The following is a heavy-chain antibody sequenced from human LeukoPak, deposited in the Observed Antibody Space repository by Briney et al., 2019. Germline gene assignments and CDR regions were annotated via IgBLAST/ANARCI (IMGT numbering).Heavy chain of an antibody. Sequence: GGSLRLSCAASGFTFSSYEMNWVRQAPGKGLEWVSYISTSGSPIYYGNSVKGRFTISRDNAKNSLYLQMSSLRAEDTALYYCARRGFYDTSGYLFDHWGQGTLVTVSS. J-gene: IGHJ4*02. V-gene: IGHV3-48*03. CDR2: ISTSGSPI. CDR3: ARRGFYDTSGYLFDH. CDR1: GFTFSSYE. D-gene: IGHD3-22*01.